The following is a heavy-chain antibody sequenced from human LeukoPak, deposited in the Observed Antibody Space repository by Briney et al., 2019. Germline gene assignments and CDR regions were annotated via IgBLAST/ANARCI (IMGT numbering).Heavy chain of an antibody. CDR1: GGSISSGSYY. J-gene: IGHJ5*02. Sequence: SETLSLTCTVSGGSISSGSYYWSWIRQPAGKGLEWIGRIYSRGSTNYNTSLKSRVTISVDTSKNQFSLKLSSVTAADTAVYYCARVVAAAGNNWFDPWGQGTLVTVSS. CDR2: IYSRGST. D-gene: IGHD6-13*01. V-gene: IGHV4-61*02. CDR3: ARVVAAAGNNWFDP.